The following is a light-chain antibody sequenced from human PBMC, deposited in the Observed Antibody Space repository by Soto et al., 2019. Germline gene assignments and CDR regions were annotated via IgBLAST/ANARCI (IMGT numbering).Light chain of an antibody. CDR3: SVYTTSSSLEGV. Sequence: QSVLTEPASLAGSPGQPDNISCTGTSRYLGVHNYVSWYQKDQRKGAQLMIYEVSYRHSGVSSRVSGSTSSNTAFLTLPGLQAWGEADYYCSVYTTSSSLEGVFGAESKVTVL. J-gene: IGLJ1*01. CDR1: SRYLGVHNY. V-gene: IGLV2-14*01. CDR2: EVS.